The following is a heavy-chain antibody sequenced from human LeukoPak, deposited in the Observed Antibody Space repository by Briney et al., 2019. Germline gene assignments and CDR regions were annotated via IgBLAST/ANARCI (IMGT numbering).Heavy chain of an antibody. CDR2: IHQHGSKE. V-gene: IGHV3-7*03. Sequence: GGSLRLSCTTSGFNFRAYWMGWVRQAPGKGLEWVANIHQHGSKENYVDSVKGRFTISRDNAKNSVFLQMNSLRAEDTALYYCAKDIRYSGSPTLDYWGQGTLVTVSS. CDR3: AKDIRYSGSPTLDY. J-gene: IGHJ4*02. CDR1: GFNFRAYW. D-gene: IGHD1-26*01.